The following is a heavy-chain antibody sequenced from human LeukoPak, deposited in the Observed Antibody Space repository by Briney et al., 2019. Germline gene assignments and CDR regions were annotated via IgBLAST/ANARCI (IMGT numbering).Heavy chain of an antibody. CDR3: ARQVGGWYSNMGYFDP. CDR2: MHSGGTI. Sequence: TSETLSLTCTVSGGSISSSSYYWVWIRQPPGKGLEWIGSMHSGGTIYHNPSLKSRLTLSVDTSKNHVSLTLTPVTATDTAVYYCARQVGGWYSNMGYFDPWGQGILVTVSS. V-gene: IGHV4-39*01. CDR1: GGSISSSSYY. D-gene: IGHD4-11*01. J-gene: IGHJ4*02.